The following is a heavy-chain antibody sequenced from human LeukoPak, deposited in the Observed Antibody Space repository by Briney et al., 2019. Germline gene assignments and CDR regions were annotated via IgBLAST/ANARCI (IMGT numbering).Heavy chain of an antibody. V-gene: IGHV3-66*01. J-gene: IGHJ4*02. Sequence: GGSLRLSCAASGFTVSSNYMSWVRQAPGKGLEWVSVIYSGGSTYYADSVKGRFTISRDNSKNTLYLQMNSLRAEDTAVYYCARGGPYYYDSSGYYGPFDYWGQGTLVTVSS. CDR2: IYSGGST. CDR1: GFTVSSNY. D-gene: IGHD3-22*01. CDR3: ARGGPYYYDSSGYYGPFDY.